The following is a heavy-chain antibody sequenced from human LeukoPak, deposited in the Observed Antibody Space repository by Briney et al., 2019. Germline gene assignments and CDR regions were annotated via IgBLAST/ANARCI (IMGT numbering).Heavy chain of an antibody. Sequence: SETLSLTCTVSGGSISSGGYYWSWIRQHPGKGLEWIGFIFYSGSTYYNPSLKSRVTMSVDTSKNQFSLKLSSVTAADTAVYYCARDRRGGNFFDFWGQGTLVSASS. CDR1: GGSISSGGYY. D-gene: IGHD4-23*01. J-gene: IGHJ4*02. CDR2: IFYSGST. CDR3: ARDRRGGNFFDF. V-gene: IGHV4-31*03.